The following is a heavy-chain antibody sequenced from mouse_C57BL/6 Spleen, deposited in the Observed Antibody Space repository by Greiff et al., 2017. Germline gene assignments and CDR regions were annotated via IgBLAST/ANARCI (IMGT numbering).Heavy chain of an antibody. CDR2: IDPSDSDT. J-gene: IGHJ2*01. V-gene: IGHV1-52*01. Sequence: QVQLQQPGAELVRPGSSVKLSCKASGYTFTSYWMHWVKQRPIQGLEWIGNIDPSDSDTHYNQKFKDKATLTEDKSSSTAYMQLSSLTSEDSAVYYCAMGNFFDYWGQGTTLTVSS. CDR1: GYTFTSYW. CDR3: AMGNFFDY.